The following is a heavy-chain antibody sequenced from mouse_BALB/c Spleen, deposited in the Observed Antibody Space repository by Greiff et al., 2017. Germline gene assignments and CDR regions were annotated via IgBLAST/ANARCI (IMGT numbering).Heavy chain of an antibody. CDR3: ARSLYGNYAMDY. V-gene: IGHV1S34*01. J-gene: IGHJ4*01. D-gene: IGHD2-1*01. CDR2: ISCYNGAT. CDR1: GYSFTGYY. Sequence: LVKTGASVKISCKASGYSFTGYYMHWVKQSHGKSLEWIGYISCYNGATSYNQKFKGKATFTVDTSSSTAYMQFNSLTSEDSAVYYCARSLYGNYAMDYWGQGTSVTVSS.